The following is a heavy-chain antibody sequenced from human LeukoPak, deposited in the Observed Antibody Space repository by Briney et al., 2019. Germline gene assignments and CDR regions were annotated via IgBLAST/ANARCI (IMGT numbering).Heavy chain of an antibody. CDR1: GFTFSSYE. V-gene: IGHV3-48*03. CDR3: ARGNCSSSSYYTDFDY. Sequence: GGSLRLSCAVSGFTFSSYEMNWVRQAPGKGLEWISYISTRGGTIYYADSVKGRFTISRDNAKNSLYLHMNSLRAEDTAVYYCARGNCSSSSYYTDFDYWGQGTLVTVSS. D-gene: IGHD2-2*02. J-gene: IGHJ4*02. CDR2: ISTRGGTI.